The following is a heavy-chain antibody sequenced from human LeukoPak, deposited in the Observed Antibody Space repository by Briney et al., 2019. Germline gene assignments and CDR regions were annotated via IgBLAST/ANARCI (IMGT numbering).Heavy chain of an antibody. CDR3: AGAGGYSPSEYFQN. CDR1: GGTFSIYS. J-gene: IGHJ1*01. CDR2: IIPMFGTT. Sequence: SVKVSCKASGGTFSIYSISWVRQAPGQGLEWMGVIIPMFGTTTYAQRFQGIVTITADKSTSTAYMELSSLRSEDTAVYYCAGAGGYSPSEYFQNWGQGTLVTVSS. D-gene: IGHD2-15*01. V-gene: IGHV1-69*06.